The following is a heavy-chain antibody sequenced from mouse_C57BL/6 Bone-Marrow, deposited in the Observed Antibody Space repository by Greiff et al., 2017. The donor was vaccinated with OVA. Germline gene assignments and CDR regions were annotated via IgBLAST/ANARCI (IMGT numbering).Heavy chain of an antibody. J-gene: IGHJ1*03. V-gene: IGHV5-6*02. Sequence: EVMLVESGGDLVKPGGSLKLSCAASGFTFSSYGMSWVRQTPDKRLEWVATISSGGSYTYYPDSVKGRFTISRDNAKNTLYLQMSSLKSEDTAMYYCARQLYYYGSSPYFDVWGTGTTVTVSS. CDR1: GFTFSSYG. D-gene: IGHD1-1*01. CDR2: ISSGGSYT. CDR3: ARQLYYYGSSPYFDV.